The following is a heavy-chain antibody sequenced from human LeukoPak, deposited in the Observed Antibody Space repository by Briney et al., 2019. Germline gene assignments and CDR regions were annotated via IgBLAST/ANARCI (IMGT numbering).Heavy chain of an antibody. V-gene: IGHV3-11*05. CDR2: IRITSTYT. Sequence: GGSLRLSCAASGFTFSDYYMSWIRQAPGKELEWVSYIRITSTYTDYAPSRKGPSTLSRDNVKDLLYLQMNILRPEDTAVYYCARDWYWSSSICYTDRNWFDPWGQGTLVTVFS. CDR1: GFTFSDYY. D-gene: IGHD2-2*02. CDR3: ARDWYWSSSICYTDRNWFDP. J-gene: IGHJ5*02.